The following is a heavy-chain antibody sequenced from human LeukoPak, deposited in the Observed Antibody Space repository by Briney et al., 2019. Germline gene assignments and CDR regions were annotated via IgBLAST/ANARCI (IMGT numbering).Heavy chain of an antibody. V-gene: IGHV3-74*01. J-gene: IGHJ4*02. CDR3: ATSLGPLTEN. Sequence: GGSLRLSCAASRFTFGNYWMHWVRQAPGKGLVWVSRIDTDGSTTRYADSVKGRFTISRDNAKNTLYLQMNSLRAEDTAVYYCATSLGPLTENWGQGTLVTVSS. CDR1: RFTFGNYW. CDR2: IDTDGSTT. D-gene: IGHD2-21*02.